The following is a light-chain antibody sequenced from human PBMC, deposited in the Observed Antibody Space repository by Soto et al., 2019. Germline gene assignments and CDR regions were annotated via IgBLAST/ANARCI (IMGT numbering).Light chain of an antibody. J-gene: IGKJ5*01. CDR3: QQYSSSPIT. CDR1: QSFSSTY. V-gene: IGKV3-20*01. CDR2: GAS. Sequence: EIVLTQSPGTLSLSPGERATLSCRASQSFSSTYLAWYQQKPGQAPRLLIYGASSRATGIPDRFSGGASGTDFSLTISRLDPEDFAVYYCQQYSSSPITFGQGTRLEIK.